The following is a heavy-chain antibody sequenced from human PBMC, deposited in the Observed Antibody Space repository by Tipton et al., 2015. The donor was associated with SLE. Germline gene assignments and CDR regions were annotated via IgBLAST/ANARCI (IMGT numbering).Heavy chain of an antibody. CDR3: ARGGTGDGTNPFDP. Sequence: TLSLTCTVSGGSIGRYFRSWIRQPPGKGLEWIGCIYHTGIAYYNPSLKSRVTISVDTSKDQFSLKLTSVTAADTGVYYCARGGTGDGTNPFDPWGQGTLVTVSS. J-gene: IGHJ5*02. D-gene: IGHD2-8*01. CDR2: IYHTGIA. V-gene: IGHV4-59*01. CDR1: GGSIGRYF.